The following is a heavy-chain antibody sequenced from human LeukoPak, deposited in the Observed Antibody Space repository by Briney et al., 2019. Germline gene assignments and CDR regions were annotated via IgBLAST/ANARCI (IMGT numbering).Heavy chain of an antibody. Sequence: SETLSLTCAVSGGSISNYYWSWIRQSPGKGLEWIGYIYYTGNTNYNPSLKSRVTISVDTSKNQFSLKLSSVTAADTAVYYCARNELGYYAYWGQGTLVTVSS. D-gene: IGHD7-27*01. CDR3: ARNELGYYAY. CDR2: IYYTGNT. J-gene: IGHJ4*02. V-gene: IGHV4-59*01. CDR1: GGSISNYY.